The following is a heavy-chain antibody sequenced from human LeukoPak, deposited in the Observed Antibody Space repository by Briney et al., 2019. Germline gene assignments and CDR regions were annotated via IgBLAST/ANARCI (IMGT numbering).Heavy chain of an antibody. CDR3: AKADGLDYYGSGSYFDY. Sequence: GGSLRLSCAASGFTFRSHWMSWVRQAPGEGLEWLANIKDDGSEKYYVDSVKGRFTISRDNSKNTLYLQMNSLRAEDTAVYYCAKADGLDYYGSGSYFDYWGQGTLVTVSS. CDR1: GFTFRSHW. D-gene: IGHD3-10*01. CDR2: IKDDGSEK. J-gene: IGHJ4*02. V-gene: IGHV3-7*01.